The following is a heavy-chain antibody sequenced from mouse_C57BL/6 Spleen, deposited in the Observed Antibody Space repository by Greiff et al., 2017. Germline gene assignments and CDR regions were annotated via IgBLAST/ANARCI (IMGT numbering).Heavy chain of an antibody. Sequence: QVQLQQPGAELVKPGASVKLSCKASGYTFTSYWMHWVKQRPGRGLEWIGRIDPNSGGTTYNEKFKSKATLTVDKPSSTAYMQLSSLTSEDSAVYYWAREGNYYGKRYYFDYWGQGTTLTVSS. J-gene: IGHJ2*01. CDR1: GYTFTSYW. V-gene: IGHV1-72*01. CDR2: IDPNSGGT. CDR3: AREGNYYGKRYYFDY. D-gene: IGHD1-1*01.